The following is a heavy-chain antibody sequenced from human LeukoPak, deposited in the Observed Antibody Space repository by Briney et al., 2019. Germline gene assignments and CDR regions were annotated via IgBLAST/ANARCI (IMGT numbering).Heavy chain of an antibody. D-gene: IGHD2/OR15-2a*01. CDR3: AKYSDSTGAHYFDY. V-gene: IGHV3-23*01. CDR1: GFTFSSYA. J-gene: IGHJ4*02. Sequence: GGSLRLSCAAPGFTFSSYAMTWVRQAPGKGLEWVSTISGSGANTYYADSVKGRFTISRDNSKNTLSLQMNSLRVEDTALYYCAKYSDSTGAHYFDYWGQGTLVTVSS. CDR2: ISGSGANT.